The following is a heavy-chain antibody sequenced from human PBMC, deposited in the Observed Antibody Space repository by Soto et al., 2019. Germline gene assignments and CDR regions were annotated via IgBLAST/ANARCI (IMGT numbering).Heavy chain of an antibody. Sequence: GGSLRLSCAASGFTFSSYAMSWVRQAPGKGLEWVSAISGSGGSTYYADSVRVRFTISRDNSKKTLYLQMNSLRAEDSAVYYCAIGGGTFDYWGQGTLVTVSS. CDR3: AIGGGTFDY. CDR1: GFTFSSYA. D-gene: IGHD2-15*01. J-gene: IGHJ4*02. CDR2: ISGSGGST. V-gene: IGHV3-23*01.